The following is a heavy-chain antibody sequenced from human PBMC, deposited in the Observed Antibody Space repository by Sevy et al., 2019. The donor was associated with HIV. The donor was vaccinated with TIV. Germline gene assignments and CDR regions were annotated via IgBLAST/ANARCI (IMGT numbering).Heavy chain of an antibody. D-gene: IGHD3-16*01. Sequence: GGSLRLSCAASGFPFTSYGMHWVRQAPGKGLEWVALIWYDGSNKYYGGSVKGRFTISRDNSKNTLYLQMNSLRAEDTAVYYCARDLWGGVSGDETRYYFDYWGQGTLVTVSS. CDR3: ARDLWGGVSGDETRYYFDY. V-gene: IGHV3-33*01. CDR2: IWYDGSNK. CDR1: GFPFTSYG. J-gene: IGHJ4*02.